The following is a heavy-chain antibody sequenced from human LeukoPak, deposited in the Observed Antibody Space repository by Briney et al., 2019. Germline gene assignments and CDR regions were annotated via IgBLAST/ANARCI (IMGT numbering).Heavy chain of an antibody. CDR2: ISSSSSYI. V-gene: IGHV3-21*01. Sequence: AGGSLRPSCAASGFTFSSYSMNWVRQAPGKGLEWVSSISSSSSYIYYADSVKGRFTISRDNAKNSLYLQMNSLRAEDTAVYYCARGGGWGYSYGFWGQGTLVTVSS. D-gene: IGHD5-18*01. CDR3: ARGGGWGYSYGF. CDR1: GFTFSSYS. J-gene: IGHJ4*02.